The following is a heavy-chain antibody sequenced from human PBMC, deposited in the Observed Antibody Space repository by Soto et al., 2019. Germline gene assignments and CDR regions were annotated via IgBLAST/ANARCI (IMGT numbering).Heavy chain of an antibody. CDR3: ARGPHPYFNDY. V-gene: IGHV1-8*01. J-gene: IGHJ4*02. CDR1: GYAFTSYD. D-gene: IGHD3-10*01. Sequence: ASVKVSCKASGYAFTSYDINWVRQATGQGLEWTGWMNPNNDNTGYAQKFQGRVTMTRSTSISTAYMELSSLRSEDTAVYYCARGPHPYFNDYWGQGTLVTVSS. CDR2: MNPNNDNT.